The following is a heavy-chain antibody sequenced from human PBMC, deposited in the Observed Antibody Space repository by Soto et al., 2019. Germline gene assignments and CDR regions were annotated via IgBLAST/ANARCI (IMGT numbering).Heavy chain of an antibody. CDR2: INPSGGST. CDR1: GYTFTSYY. Sequence: ASVKVSCKASGYTFTSYYMHWVRQAPGQGLEWMGIINPSGGSTSYAQKFQGRVTMTRDTSTSTVYMELSSLRSEDTAVYYCARVYKDIVATMGYFDYWGQGTLVTVS. D-gene: IGHD5-12*01. V-gene: IGHV1-46*01. J-gene: IGHJ4*02. CDR3: ARVYKDIVATMGYFDY.